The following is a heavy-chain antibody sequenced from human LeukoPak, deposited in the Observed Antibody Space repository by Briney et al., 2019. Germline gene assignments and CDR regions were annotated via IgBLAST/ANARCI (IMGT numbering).Heavy chain of an antibody. CDR1: GYTFTGDQ. J-gene: IGHJ5*02. CDR2: INPSSGDT. Sequence: ASVKVSCKASGYTFTGDQIYWLRQAPGQGLEWVGWINPSSGDTLYEEKFQGRVTMTRDKSISSAYMELSSLRSDDTAVYYCARKSAGFLTAWGQGNLVTVSS. V-gene: IGHV1-2*02. CDR3: ARKSAGFLTA. D-gene: IGHD2/OR15-2a*01.